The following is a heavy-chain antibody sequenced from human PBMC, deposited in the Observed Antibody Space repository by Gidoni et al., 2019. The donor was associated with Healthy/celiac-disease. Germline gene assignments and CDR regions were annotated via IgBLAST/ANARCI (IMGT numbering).Heavy chain of an antibody. D-gene: IGHD4-4*01. J-gene: IGHJ4*02. V-gene: IGHV3-73*02. CDR2: IRSKANSYAT. CDR3: TRLTTTHDY. Sequence: EVQRVESGGGFVQPGGSLQLSCAASGCTFSGAAMHWVRQASGKGLEWVGRIRSKANSYATAYAASVKGRFTISRDDSKNTAYLQMNSLKTEDTAVYYCTRLTTTHDYWGQGTLVTVSS. CDR1: GCTFSGAA.